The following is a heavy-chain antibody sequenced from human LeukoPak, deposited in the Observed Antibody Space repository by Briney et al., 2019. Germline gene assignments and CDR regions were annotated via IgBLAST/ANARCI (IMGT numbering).Heavy chain of an antibody. CDR3: ARDRITIFGVYTHFDY. J-gene: IGHJ4*02. D-gene: IGHD3-3*01. CDR2: ISSSSSYI. V-gene: IGHV3-21*01. CDR1: GFTFSSYS. Sequence: GGSLRLSCAASGFTFSSYSMDWVRQPPGKGLEWVSSISSSSSYIYYADSVKGRFTISRDNAKNSLYLQMNSLRAEDTAVYYCARDRITIFGVYTHFDYWGQGTLVTVSS.